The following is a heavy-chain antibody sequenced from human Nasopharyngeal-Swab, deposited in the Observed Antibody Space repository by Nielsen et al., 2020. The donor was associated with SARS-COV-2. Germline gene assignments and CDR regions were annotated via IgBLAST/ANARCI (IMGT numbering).Heavy chain of an antibody. CDR2: INTNTGHP. J-gene: IGHJ6*02. Sequence: WVRQAPGQGLEWMGWINTNTGHPTYAQGFTERFVFSLDTSVSTAYLQISSLKAEDTAVYNCARAGRGSSSWYVMDYYYGMDVWGQGTTVTVSS. V-gene: IGHV7-4-1*02. D-gene: IGHD6-13*01. CDR3: ARAGRGSSSWYVMDYYYGMDV.